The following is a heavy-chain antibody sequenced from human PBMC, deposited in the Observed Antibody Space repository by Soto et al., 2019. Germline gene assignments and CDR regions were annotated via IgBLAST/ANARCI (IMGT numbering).Heavy chain of an antibody. D-gene: IGHD5-12*01. Sequence: QVQLVESGGGVVQPGRSLRLSCAASGFTFSNYGMHWVRQAPGKGLEWVAVISDDGNKKYYADSVKGRFTISRDNSKNTLYLQMNGLGMEDTAVYFCGKGTTIRTYYYYGLDVWGQGTTVTVSS. V-gene: IGHV3-30*18. CDR2: ISDDGNKK. CDR3: GKGTTIRTYYYYGLDV. CDR1: GFTFSNYG. J-gene: IGHJ6*02.